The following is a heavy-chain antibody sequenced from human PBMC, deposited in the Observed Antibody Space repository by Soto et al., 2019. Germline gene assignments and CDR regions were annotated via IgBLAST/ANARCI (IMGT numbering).Heavy chain of an antibody. CDR2: IIPIFGTA. Sequence: GASVKVSCKASGGTFSSYAISWVRQAPGQGLEWMGGIIPIFGTANYAQKFQGRVTITADESTSTAYMELSSLRSEDTAVYYCARVYGSGWDYYYGMDVWGQGTTVTVSS. CDR1: GGTFSSYA. V-gene: IGHV1-69*13. J-gene: IGHJ6*01. CDR3: ARVYGSGWDYYYGMDV. D-gene: IGHD6-19*01.